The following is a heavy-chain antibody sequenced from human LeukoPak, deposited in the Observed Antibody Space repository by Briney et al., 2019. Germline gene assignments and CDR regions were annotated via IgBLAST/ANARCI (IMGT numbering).Heavy chain of an antibody. CDR2: ISWNSGSI. D-gene: IGHD5-18*01. V-gene: IGHV3-9*01. CDR1: GFTFDDYA. Sequence: PGRSLRLSCAASGFTFDDYAMHWVRHAPGKGLEWVSGISWNSGSIGYADSVKGRFTISRDNAKNSLYLQMNSLRAEDTAVYYCARDGSGYSYGSNYYYYYMDVWGKGTTVTVSS. J-gene: IGHJ6*03. CDR3: ARDGSGYSYGSNYYYYYMDV.